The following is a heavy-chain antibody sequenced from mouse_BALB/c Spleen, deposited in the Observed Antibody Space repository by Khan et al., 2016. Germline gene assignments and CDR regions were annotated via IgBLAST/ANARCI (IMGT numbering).Heavy chain of an antibody. CDR1: AFDFSRFW. V-gene: IGHV4-1*02. Sequence: EVKLLESGGGLVQPGGSLKLSCAASAFDFSRFWMSWVRPAPGKGLEWIGEINPDTITIDYTPSLKDRFIISRDNAKNTLYLQMSKVRSEDTALYYCARGNYVPGSLDYWGQGTTLTVSS. CDR2: INPDTITI. CDR3: ARGNYVPGSLDY. D-gene: IGHD2-1*01. J-gene: IGHJ2*01.